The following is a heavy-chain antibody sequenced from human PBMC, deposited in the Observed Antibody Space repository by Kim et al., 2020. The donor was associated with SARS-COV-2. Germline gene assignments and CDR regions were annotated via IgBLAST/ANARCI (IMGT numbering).Heavy chain of an antibody. Sequence: GGSLRLSCAASGFTFDNYAMHWVRQAPGKGLEWVSIISWNSNSKDYADSVTGRFTISRDNAKNSLYLQMNSLRVEDTAFYYCVKEAYTGWDSRSPFDSWGPGTLVTVSS. D-gene: IGHD5-12*01. V-gene: IGHV3-9*01. CDR1: GFTFDNYA. CDR2: ISWNSNSK. J-gene: IGHJ4*02. CDR3: VKEAYTGWDSRSPFDS.